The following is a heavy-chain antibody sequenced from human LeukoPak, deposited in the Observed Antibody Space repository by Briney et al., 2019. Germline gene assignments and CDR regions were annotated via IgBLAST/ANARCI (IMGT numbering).Heavy chain of an antibody. CDR3: ATLGRAAGNAFDI. J-gene: IGHJ3*02. CDR2: TYYGGST. D-gene: IGHD1-26*01. V-gene: IGHV4-59*11. Sequence: SETLSLTCSVSGDSISFHFWSGIRQPPGKGLEWIGHTYYGGSTDYSPSLASRVTVSADTSKHQFSLKLSSVTAADTAVYYCATLGRAAGNAFDIWGQGTVVIVSS. CDR1: GDSISFHF.